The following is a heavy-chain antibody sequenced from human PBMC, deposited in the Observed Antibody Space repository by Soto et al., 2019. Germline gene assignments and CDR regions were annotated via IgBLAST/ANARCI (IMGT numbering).Heavy chain of an antibody. CDR2: ISGGGDST. Sequence: EQQLLESGGGFVQPGGSLRLSCAASSFNFRDYGMSWVRQAPGKGLECVAVISGGGDSTYYADSVKGRFTVSRDNSKKTMYLKMNSLSAEDTSVDYGAEAWVRSLGDWGQGTLVTVPS. D-gene: IGHD3-16*01. J-gene: IGHJ4*02. V-gene: IGHV3-23*01. CDR1: SFNFRDYG. CDR3: AEAWVRSLGD.